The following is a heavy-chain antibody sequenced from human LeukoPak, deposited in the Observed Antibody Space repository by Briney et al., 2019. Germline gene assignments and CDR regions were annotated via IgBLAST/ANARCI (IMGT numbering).Heavy chain of an antibody. CDR2: IYPGDSDT. CDR1: GYSFTNFW. J-gene: IGHJ4*02. D-gene: IGHD6-19*01. CDR3: ARQRRSSGWPNDY. Sequence: GESLKISCKGSGYSFTNFWIGWVRQMPGKGLEWLGIIYPGDSDTRYSPSFQGQVTISADKSISTAYLQWSSLKASDNAMYYCARQRRSSGWPNDYWGQGTLVTVSS. V-gene: IGHV5-51*01.